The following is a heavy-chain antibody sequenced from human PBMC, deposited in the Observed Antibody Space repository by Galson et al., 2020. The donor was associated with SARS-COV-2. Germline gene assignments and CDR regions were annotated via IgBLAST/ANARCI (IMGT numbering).Heavy chain of an antibody. V-gene: IGHV3-33*01. CDR3: ARDIAYYDNWGGHGMDV. Sequence: QLGESLKISCAASGFTFSSYGMHWVRQAPGKGLEWVAVIWNDGSNKYYADSVKGRFTISRDNSKNTLYLQMNSLRAEDTAVYYCARDIAYYDNWGGHGMDVWGQGTTVTVSS. J-gene: IGHJ6*02. D-gene: IGHD3-22*01. CDR1: GFTFSSYG. CDR2: IWNDGSNK.